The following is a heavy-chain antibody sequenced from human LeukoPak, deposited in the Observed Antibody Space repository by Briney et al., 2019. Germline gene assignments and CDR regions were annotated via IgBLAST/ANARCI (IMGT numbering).Heavy chain of an antibody. D-gene: IGHD6-13*01. CDR3: ARPFFFSSSFDY. J-gene: IGHJ4*02. CDR1: GYTFTSYA. V-gene: IGHV1-3*01. Sequence: GASVKVSRKASGYTFTSYAMHWVRQAPGQRLEWMGWINAGNGNTKYSQKFQGRVTITRDTSASTAYMELSSLRSEDTAVYYCARPFFFSSSFDYWGQGTLVTVSS. CDR2: INAGNGNT.